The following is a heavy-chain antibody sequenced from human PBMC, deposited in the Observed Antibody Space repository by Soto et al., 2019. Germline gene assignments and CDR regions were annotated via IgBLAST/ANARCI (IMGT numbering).Heavy chain of an antibody. J-gene: IGHJ4*02. Sequence: PGGSLKISCKGSGFSFTSHWIAWVRQMPGKGLEWMGIIYPYDSDTRYSPSFQGQVTISADKSIGAAYLQWSSLRASDTAIYFCARQAYDTSGYRYFDFWGQGTLVTVSS. CDR3: ARQAYDTSGYRYFDF. D-gene: IGHD3-22*01. V-gene: IGHV5-51*01. CDR1: GFSFTSHW. CDR2: IYPYDSDT.